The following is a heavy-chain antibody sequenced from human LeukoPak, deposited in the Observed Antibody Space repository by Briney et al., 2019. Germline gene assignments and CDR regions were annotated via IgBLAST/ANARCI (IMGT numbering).Heavy chain of an antibody. J-gene: IGHJ5*02. V-gene: IGHV1-8*01. CDR1: GYTFTSYD. D-gene: IGHD3-10*01. CDR3: ARGLRGVRGIRWFDP. CDR2: MNPNSGNT. Sequence: ASVKVSCKASGYTFTSYDINWVRQATGQGLEWMGWMNPNSGNTGYAQKFQGRVTMTRNTSISTAYMELSSLRSEDTAVYYCARGLRGVRGIRWFDPWGQGTLVTVSS.